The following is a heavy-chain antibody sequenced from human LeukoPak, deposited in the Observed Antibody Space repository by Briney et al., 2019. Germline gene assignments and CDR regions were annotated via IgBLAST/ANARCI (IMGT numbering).Heavy chain of an antibody. D-gene: IGHD2-2*01. J-gene: IGHJ6*02. CDR3: AKGLYKYADYGTDV. CDR1: GFTVSSNY. CDR2: IYSGGST. Sequence: PGGSLRLSCAASGFTVSSNYMSWVRQAPGKGLEWVSVIYSGGSTYYADSVKGRFTISRDNAKNSLYLQMNSLRTEDTALYYCAKGLYKYADYGTDVWAQVTTV. V-gene: IGHV3-53*05.